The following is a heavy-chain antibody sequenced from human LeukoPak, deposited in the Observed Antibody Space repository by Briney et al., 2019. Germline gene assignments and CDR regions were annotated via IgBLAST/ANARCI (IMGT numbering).Heavy chain of an antibody. CDR2: ITGNGGTT. V-gene: IGHV3-23*01. D-gene: IGHD4-17*01. CDR3: ARPRYGDWGRWAFDI. J-gene: IGHJ3*02. Sequence: GGSLRLSCAASGFTFSNYGMNWVRQAPGKGLEWVSGITGNGGTTYYADSVKGRFTISRDNSKNTLYLQMNSLRAEDTAVYYCARPRYGDWGRWAFDIWGQGTMVTVSS. CDR1: GFTFSNYG.